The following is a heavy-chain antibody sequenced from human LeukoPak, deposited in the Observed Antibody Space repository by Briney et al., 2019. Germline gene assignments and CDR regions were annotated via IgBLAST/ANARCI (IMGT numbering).Heavy chain of an antibody. V-gene: IGHV3-23*01. CDR1: GFTFSNYG. D-gene: IGHD4-17*01. CDR3: AREDYGDYTYNWFDP. Sequence: GGSLRLSCAASGFTFSNYGMTWVRQAPGKGLEWVSGISGSGGSTYYADSVKGRFTISRDNSKNTLYLQMNSLRAEDTAVYYCAREDYGDYTYNWFDPWGQGTLVTVSS. J-gene: IGHJ5*02. CDR2: ISGSGGST.